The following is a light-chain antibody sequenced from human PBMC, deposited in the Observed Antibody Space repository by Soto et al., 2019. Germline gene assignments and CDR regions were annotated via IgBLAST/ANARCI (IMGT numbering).Light chain of an antibody. CDR1: QSVSSSY. Sequence: EIVLTQSPATLSLSPGERATLSCRASQSVSSSYLAWYQQKPGQAPRLLIYGASSRATGIPDRFTGSGSGTDFTLTISSVEPEDFAVYICQQRSNWPPTFGQGTRLEIK. J-gene: IGKJ5*01. CDR3: QQRSNWPPT. CDR2: GAS. V-gene: IGKV3D-20*02.